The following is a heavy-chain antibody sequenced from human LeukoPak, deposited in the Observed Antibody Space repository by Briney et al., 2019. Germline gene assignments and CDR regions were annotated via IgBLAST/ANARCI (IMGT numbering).Heavy chain of an antibody. CDR2: IKQDGSEK. J-gene: IGHJ4*02. Sequence: QPGGSLRLSCAASGFTFSSYWMSRVRQAPGKGLEWVANIKQDGSEKYYVDSVKGRFTISRDNSENTLYLQMNSLRAEDTAVYYCAKDPIVGSSGKAYYFDYWGQGTLVTVSS. CDR3: AKDPIVGSSGKAYYFDY. CDR1: GFTFSSYW. D-gene: IGHD6-19*01. V-gene: IGHV3-7*01.